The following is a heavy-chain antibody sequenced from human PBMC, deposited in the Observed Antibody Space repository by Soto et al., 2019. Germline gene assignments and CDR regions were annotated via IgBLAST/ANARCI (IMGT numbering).Heavy chain of an antibody. D-gene: IGHD2-2*01. CDR3: ARGEVVPSAVGSFFDC. CDR2: LSGSGDTA. V-gene: IGHV3-23*01. Sequence: EVQLLESGGGLVQPGGSLRLSCAASGFTFNSYAMSWVRQTPGKGLEWVSGLSGSGDTAYYADSVRGRFTIFRDNSKNTLYLQMNSLIVEDTAGYFCARGEVVPSAVGSFFDCWCQGTLVTVSS. J-gene: IGHJ4*02. CDR1: GFTFNSYA.